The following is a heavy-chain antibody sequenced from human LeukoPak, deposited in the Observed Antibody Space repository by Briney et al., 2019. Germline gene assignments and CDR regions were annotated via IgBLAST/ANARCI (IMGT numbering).Heavy chain of an antibody. CDR1: GYSFTSYW. J-gene: IGHJ6*03. V-gene: IGHV5-51*01. CDR3: ATMKAEGVGYTYAQVGGADYFYTDV. CDR2: IYPGDSDT. D-gene: IGHD5-18*01. Sequence: GESLKISCKGSGYSFTSYWIGWVRQMPGKGLEWMGIIYPGDSDTRYSPSFRGQVTISADKSINTAFLQWSSLKASDTAIYYCATMKAEGVGYTYAQVGGADYFYTDVWGKGTTVTVSS.